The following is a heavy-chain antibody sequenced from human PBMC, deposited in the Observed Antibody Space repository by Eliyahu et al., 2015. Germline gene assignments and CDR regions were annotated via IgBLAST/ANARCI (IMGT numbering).Heavy chain of an antibody. D-gene: IGHD6-6*01. V-gene: IGHV3-23*01. Sequence: EVQLLESGGGLVQPGGSLRLSCAASGFPFXNYALXWVRQXPGKGLEWGAGISGVGGYTYYAEPVKGRFTISRDNSKNTLFLQMNSLRDEDTAVYYCAKAGYSSSSRDYYNGMDVWGQGTTVTVSS. CDR1: GFPFXNYA. CDR3: AKAGYSSSSRDYYNGMDV. CDR2: ISGVGGYT. J-gene: IGHJ6*02.